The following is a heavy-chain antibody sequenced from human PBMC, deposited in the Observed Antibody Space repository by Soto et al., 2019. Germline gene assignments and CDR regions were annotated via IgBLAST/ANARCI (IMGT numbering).Heavy chain of an antibody. J-gene: IGHJ6*02. Sequence: RRLSCAASGFTFSSYAMSWVRQAPGKGLEWVSAISGSGGSTYYADSVKGRFTISRDNSKNTLYLQMNSLRAEDTAVYYCAKVSQPQSGSYAHWEDYGMDVWGQGTTVTVSS. D-gene: IGHD1-26*01. CDR3: AKVSQPQSGSYAHWEDYGMDV. CDR2: ISGSGGST. CDR1: GFTFSSYA. V-gene: IGHV3-23*01.